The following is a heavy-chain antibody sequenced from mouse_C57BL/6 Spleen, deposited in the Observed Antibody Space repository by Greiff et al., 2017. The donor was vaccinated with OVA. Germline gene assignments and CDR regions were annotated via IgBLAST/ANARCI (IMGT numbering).Heavy chain of an antibody. CDR2: ISYDGSN. V-gene: IGHV3-6*01. CDR1: GYSITSGYY. Sequence: EVKLVESGPGLVKPSQSLSLTCSVTGYSITSGYYWTWIRQFPGNKLEWMGYISYDGSNNYNQSLKNRISITRDTSKNQFFLKLNSVTTEDTATYYCARDRDLYYFDYWGQGTTLTVSS. J-gene: IGHJ2*01. CDR3: ARDRDLYYFDY.